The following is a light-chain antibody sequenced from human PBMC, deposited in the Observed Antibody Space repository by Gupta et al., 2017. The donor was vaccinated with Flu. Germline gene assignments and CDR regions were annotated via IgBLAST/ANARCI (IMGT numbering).Light chain of an antibody. CDR1: TGAVTSVYY. CDR3: LLYYGGAGV. CDR2: STS. V-gene: IGLV7-43*01. Sequence: GTVTLTCASSTGAVTSVYYSNWFQQKPGQPPMARMYSTSDKHSWTPARFSGSLLGGKAGLTLSGVQAEDEADDYCLLYYGGAGVFGGGTKLTVL. J-gene: IGLJ3*02.